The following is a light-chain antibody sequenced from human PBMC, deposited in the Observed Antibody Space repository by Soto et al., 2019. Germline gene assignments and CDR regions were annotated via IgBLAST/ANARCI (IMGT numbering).Light chain of an antibody. Sequence: DIQMTQSPSSLYASVGDRVTITCRASQSISSYLNWYQQKPGKAPKLLIYAASSLQSGVPSRFSGSGSVTDFTITISSRQPEDVATYYCQQSYSTPFTFVPGTKVDIK. CDR3: QQSYSTPFT. CDR1: QSISSY. V-gene: IGKV1-39*01. J-gene: IGKJ3*01. CDR2: AAS.